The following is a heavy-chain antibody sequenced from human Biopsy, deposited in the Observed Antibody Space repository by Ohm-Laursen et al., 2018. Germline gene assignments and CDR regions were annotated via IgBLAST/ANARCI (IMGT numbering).Heavy chain of an antibody. CDR2: IIPIFGTA. D-gene: IGHD1-1*01. CDR1: GGTFSNYG. V-gene: IGHV1-69*13. Sequence: SVKVSCKTPGGTFSNYGVNWVRQAPGQGLEWMGGIIPIFGTANYAQKFQGRVTITADESTSTAYMEVTSLRSDDTAVYYCARAKLEPVYYYYGMDVWGQGTTVTVSS. J-gene: IGHJ6*02. CDR3: ARAKLEPVYYYYGMDV.